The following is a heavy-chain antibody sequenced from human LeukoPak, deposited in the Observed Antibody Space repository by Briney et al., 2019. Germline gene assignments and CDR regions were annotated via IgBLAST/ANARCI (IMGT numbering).Heavy chain of an antibody. CDR1: GFTVTSNF. J-gene: IGHJ4*02. V-gene: IGHV3-66*02. CDR3: AGRRANTCNFCFVY. D-gene: IGHD1-1*01. Sequence: GGSLRLSCAVSGFTVTSNFMSWVRQAPGKGLEWVSVIYDRGDTYYADSVKGRFTVSRDTPKNTLYLQLNNLGAEDTAVYYCAGRRANTCNFCFVYWGQGTLVTVSS. CDR2: IYDRGDT.